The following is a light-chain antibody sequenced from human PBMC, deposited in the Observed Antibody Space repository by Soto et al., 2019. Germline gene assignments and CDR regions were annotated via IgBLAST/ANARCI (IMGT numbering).Light chain of an antibody. J-gene: IGKJ1*01. CDR3: QQYGSSPWT. Sequence: EIVLTQSPGTLSLSPGERATLSCRASQSVSSNYLAWYQQKPGQAPRPLIYGASSRATGSPDRFSGSGAGTEFTLTISRLEPKDFAVYYCQQYGSSPWTFGQGTKVEIK. CDR1: QSVSSNY. V-gene: IGKV3-20*01. CDR2: GAS.